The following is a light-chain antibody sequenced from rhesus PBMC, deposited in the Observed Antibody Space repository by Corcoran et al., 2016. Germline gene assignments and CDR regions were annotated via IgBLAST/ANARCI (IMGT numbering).Light chain of an antibody. CDR3: QQYDDLPLT. CDR1: QGISSW. J-gene: IGKJ4*01. Sequence: DIQMTQSPSSLSASVGDRVTLTCQASQGISSWLAWYQQKPGKAPNLLIYAAYNFQIGVPSRVTGSGAGTDYTLNISSLQPEDFATYYCQQYDDLPLTFGGGTKVEIK. CDR2: AAY. V-gene: IGKV1-19*01.